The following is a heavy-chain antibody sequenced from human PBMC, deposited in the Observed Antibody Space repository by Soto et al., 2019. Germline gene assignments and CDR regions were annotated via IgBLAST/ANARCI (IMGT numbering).Heavy chain of an antibody. CDR2: IKQDGSEK. J-gene: IGHJ4*02. CDR3: ARVLPYYFDY. Sequence: GGSLRLSCAASGFTFSGYWMSWVRQAPGKGLEWVANIKQDGSEKYYVDSVKGRFTISRDNAKNSLYLQMNSLRAEDTAVYYCARVLPYYFDYWGQGTLVTVSS. CDR1: GFTFSGYW. V-gene: IGHV3-7*01.